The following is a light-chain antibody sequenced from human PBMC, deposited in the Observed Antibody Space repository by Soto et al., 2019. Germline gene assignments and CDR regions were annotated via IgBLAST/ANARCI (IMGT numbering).Light chain of an antibody. Sequence: QSALTQPASVSGSPGQSITISCTGTSSDVGGYNYVSWYQQHPGTAPKLMIYEVRHRPSGVSNRFSGSKSGNTASLTISGLQPEDEAIYYCTSYTGSATPYGFGTGTKVTV. J-gene: IGLJ1*01. V-gene: IGLV2-14*01. CDR2: EVR. CDR3: TSYTGSATPYG. CDR1: SSDVGGYNY.